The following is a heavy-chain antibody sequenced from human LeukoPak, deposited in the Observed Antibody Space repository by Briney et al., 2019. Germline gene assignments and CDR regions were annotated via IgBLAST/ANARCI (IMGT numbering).Heavy chain of an antibody. V-gene: IGHV3-23*01. D-gene: IGHD4-17*01. CDR1: GGIFSIYA. CDR2: IRGYDGRT. CDR3: AKDRYDYGDPDAFDI. J-gene: IGHJ3*02. Sequence: PGGSLRLSCAASGGIFSIYAMNWVRQAPGKGLEWVSSIRGYDGRTYYADSVKGRFTISRDNSKHTLYLQMNNLTAEAAAVYYCAKDRYDYGDPDAFDIWGQGTMVTVSS.